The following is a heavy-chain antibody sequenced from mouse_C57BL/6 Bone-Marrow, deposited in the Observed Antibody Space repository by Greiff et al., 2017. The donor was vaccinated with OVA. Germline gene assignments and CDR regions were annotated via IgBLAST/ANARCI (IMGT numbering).Heavy chain of an antibody. Sequence: QVQLQQPGAELVKPGASVKLSCKASGYTFTSYWMHWVKQRPGQGLEWIGMIHPNSGSTNYNEKFKSKATLTVDKSSSTAYMQLSSLTSEDSAVYYCARRGATVVAYYYAMDYWGQGTSVIVSS. CDR2: IHPNSGST. CDR1: GYTFTSYW. CDR3: ARRGATVVAYYYAMDY. D-gene: IGHD1-1*01. J-gene: IGHJ4*01. V-gene: IGHV1-64*01.